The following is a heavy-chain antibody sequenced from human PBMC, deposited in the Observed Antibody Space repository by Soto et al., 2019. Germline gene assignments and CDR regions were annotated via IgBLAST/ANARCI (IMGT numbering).Heavy chain of an antibody. J-gene: IGHJ4*02. CDR3: ARRWGRTFDY. CDR2: IYYSGST. V-gene: IGHV4-59*08. Sequence: QVQLQESGPGLVKPSETLSLTCTVSGGSISSYYWSWIRQPPGKGLEWIGYIYYSGSTNYNPSLKTRVATSVDTSTTPFSRKLRSVAAADTAVYFCARRWGRTFDYWGQGTLVTVSS. D-gene: IGHD1-26*01. CDR1: GGSISSYY.